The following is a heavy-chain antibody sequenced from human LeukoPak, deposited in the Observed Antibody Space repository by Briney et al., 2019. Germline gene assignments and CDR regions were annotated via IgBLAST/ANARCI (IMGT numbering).Heavy chain of an antibody. Sequence: PGGSLRLSCAASRFTFSNYGSHWVRQAPGKGLEWVSFIRYDGSNKYYIDSVKGRFTISRDNSKNTLYLQMNSLRAEDTAVYYCARVLELMDDSSGYTYYYYYYMDVWGKGTTVTISS. CDR1: RFTFSNYG. CDR3: ARVLELMDDSSGYTYYYYYYMDV. D-gene: IGHD3-22*01. V-gene: IGHV3-30*02. J-gene: IGHJ6*03. CDR2: IRYDGSNK.